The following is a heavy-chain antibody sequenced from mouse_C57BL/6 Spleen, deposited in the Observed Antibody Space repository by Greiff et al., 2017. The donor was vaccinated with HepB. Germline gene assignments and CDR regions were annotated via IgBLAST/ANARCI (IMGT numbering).Heavy chain of an antibody. CDR1: GYSFTGYY. CDR2: INPSTGGT. J-gene: IGHJ4*01. CDR3: ARPHYGSSPYYAMDY. Sequence: VHVKQSGPELVKPGASVKISCKASGYSFTGYYMNWVKQSPEKSLEWIGEINPSTGGTTYNQKFKAKATLTVDKSSSTAYMQLKSLTSEDSAVYDCARPHYGSSPYYAMDYWGQGTSVTVSS. D-gene: IGHD1-1*01. V-gene: IGHV1-42*01.